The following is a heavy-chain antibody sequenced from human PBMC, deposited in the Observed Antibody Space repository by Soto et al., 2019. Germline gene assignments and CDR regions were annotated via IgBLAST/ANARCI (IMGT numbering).Heavy chain of an antibody. CDR1: GYALTELS. Sequence: ASVKVSCKVSGYALTELSMHWVRQAPGKGLEWMGGFDPEDGETNYAQKLQGRVTMTADTSTSTAYMELRSLRSDDTAVYYCARVSGVPAAKGLYYYGMDVWGQGTTVTVSS. D-gene: IGHD2-2*01. V-gene: IGHV1-24*01. CDR3: ARVSGVPAAKGLYYYGMDV. J-gene: IGHJ6*02. CDR2: FDPEDGET.